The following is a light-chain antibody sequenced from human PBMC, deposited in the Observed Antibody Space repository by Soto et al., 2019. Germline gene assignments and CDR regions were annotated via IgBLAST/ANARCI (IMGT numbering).Light chain of an antibody. CDR3: QQYGSSPLWT. CDR1: QSVSRSD. Sequence: ERMFAEYGNSVDLSAGESVTISCRPSQSVSRSDLAWYQHKPGQSPRLLIYGTSSRATGIPDRFSGSGSGTVFTLTISRLEPADSAGYYGQQYGSSPLWTFGEGTKVDIK. CDR2: GTS. J-gene: IGKJ1*01. V-gene: IGKV3-20*01.